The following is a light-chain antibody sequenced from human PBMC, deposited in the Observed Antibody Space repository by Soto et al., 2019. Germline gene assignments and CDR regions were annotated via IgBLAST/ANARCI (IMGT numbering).Light chain of an antibody. J-gene: IGKJ1*01. CDR1: QSPVYSDGNAY. Sequence: AVLAQSPLSLPVTPWQAGPLSCRACQSPVYSDGNAYLIWFHQRPGQSPRRLIYKVSNRDSGVPDRFSGSGSGTDFTLKIGRVEAEDVGVYYCMQGTHWPWTFGQGTKV. V-gene: IGKV2-30*01. CDR3: MQGTHWPWT. CDR2: KVS.